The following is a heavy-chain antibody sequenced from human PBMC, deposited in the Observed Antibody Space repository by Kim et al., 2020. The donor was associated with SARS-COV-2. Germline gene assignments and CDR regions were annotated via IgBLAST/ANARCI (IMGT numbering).Heavy chain of an antibody. D-gene: IGHD1-26*01. V-gene: IGHV4-34*01. CDR2: IDHGGAA. J-gene: IGHJ4*02. CDR1: GGSFSGSY. Sequence: SETLSLNCAVFGGSFSGSYWGWIRQPPGEGLEWIGQIDHGGAANYNPSLESRVTISLETSRNQFSLKLTSVPAADTAVYFCVNFSGSLWTDYWGQGTRVAVSS. CDR3: VNFSGSLWTDY.